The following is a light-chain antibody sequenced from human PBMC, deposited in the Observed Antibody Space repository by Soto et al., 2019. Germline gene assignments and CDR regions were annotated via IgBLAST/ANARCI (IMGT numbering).Light chain of an antibody. V-gene: IGKV1-5*01. Sequence: DIQMTQSPSTLSASVGDRVTITCRASQSISSWLAWYQQKPGKAPKLLIYDASSLEGGVPSRFSGSGSGTEFTLTISSLQPDDFATYYCQQYNGYSWTFGQVTQVEIK. CDR3: QQYNGYSWT. CDR2: DAS. CDR1: QSISSW. J-gene: IGKJ1*01.